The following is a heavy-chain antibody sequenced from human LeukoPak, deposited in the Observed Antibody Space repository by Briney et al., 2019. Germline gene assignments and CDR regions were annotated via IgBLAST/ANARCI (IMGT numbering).Heavy chain of an antibody. CDR3: ARGPSHGGHDY. V-gene: IGHV1-2*02. CDR1: GYTFIDYY. J-gene: IGHJ4*02. D-gene: IGHD3-10*01. CDR2: INPKNGGT. Sequence: GASVKVSCKASGYTFIDYYMHWVRQAPGQGLEWMGWINPKNGGTNYAQKFQGRVTMTRDTSISTAYMELSRLRSDDTAVYYCARGPSHGGHDYWGQGTLVTVSS.